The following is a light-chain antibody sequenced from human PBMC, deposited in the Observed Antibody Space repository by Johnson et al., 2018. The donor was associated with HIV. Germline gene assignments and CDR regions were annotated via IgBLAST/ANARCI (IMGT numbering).Light chain of an antibody. CDR2: DNN. CDR3: GKWDSSLMPSYV. CDR1: SSNIGNNY. V-gene: IGLV1-51*01. Sequence: QSVLTQPPSVSAAPGQKVTISCSGSSSNIGNNYVSWYQQLPGTAPKLLIYDNNKRPSGIPDRFSGSKSGPSATLGITGVQTGDEADYYCGKWDSSLMPSYVCGTGTKVTVL. J-gene: IGLJ1*01.